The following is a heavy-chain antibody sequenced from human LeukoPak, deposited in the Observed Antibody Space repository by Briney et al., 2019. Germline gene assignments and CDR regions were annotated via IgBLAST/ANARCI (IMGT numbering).Heavy chain of an antibody. Sequence: GGSLRLSCAASGFTFSSYGMHWVRQAPGKGLEWVAVISYDGSNKYYADSVKGRFTISRDNSKNTLYLQMNSLRAEDTAVYYCTRSSYSSGYINDYWGQGTLVSVTS. J-gene: IGHJ4*02. V-gene: IGHV3-30*03. CDR1: GFTFSSYG. CDR2: ISYDGSNK. CDR3: TRSSYSSGYINDY. D-gene: IGHD6-19*01.